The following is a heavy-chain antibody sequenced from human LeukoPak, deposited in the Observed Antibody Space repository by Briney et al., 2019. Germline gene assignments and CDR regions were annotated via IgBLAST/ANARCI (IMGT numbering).Heavy chain of an antibody. D-gene: IGHD3-22*01. Sequence: GGSLRLSCAASGFTVSSNQMSWVRQAPGKGLEWVSAISGSGGSTYYADSVKGRFTISRDNSKNTLYLQMNSLRAEDTAVYYCAKAYRYYYDSSGYYYEDAFDIWGQGTMVTVSS. V-gene: IGHV3-23*01. CDR3: AKAYRYYYDSSGYYYEDAFDI. CDR2: ISGSGGST. CDR1: GFTVSSNQ. J-gene: IGHJ3*02.